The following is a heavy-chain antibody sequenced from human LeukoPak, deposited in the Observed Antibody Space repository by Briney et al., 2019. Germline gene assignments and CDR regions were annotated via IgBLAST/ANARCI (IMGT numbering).Heavy chain of an antibody. D-gene: IGHD3-3*01. Sequence: SETLSLTCAVYGGSFSGYYWSWIRQPPGKGLEWIGEINHSGSTNYNPSLKSRVTISVDTSKNQFSLKLSSVTAADTAVYYCARGLSYYDFWSGYYTTVNYYYYGMDVWGQGTTVTVSS. CDR1: GGSFSGYY. J-gene: IGHJ6*02. CDR3: ARGLSYYDFWSGYYTTVNYYYYGMDV. CDR2: INHSGST. V-gene: IGHV4-34*01.